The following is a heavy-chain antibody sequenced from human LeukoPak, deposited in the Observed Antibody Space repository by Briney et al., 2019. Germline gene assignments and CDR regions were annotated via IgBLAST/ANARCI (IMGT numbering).Heavy chain of an antibody. J-gene: IGHJ3*02. D-gene: IGHD3-3*01. CDR1: GGSISSGGYY. CDR3: ARSYYDFWSGYIQGAFDI. V-gene: IGHV4-31*03. Sequence: SETLSLTCTVSGGSISSGGYYWSWIRQHPGKGLEWIGYIYYSGSTYYNPSLKSRVTISVDTSKNQFSLKLSSVTAADTAVYYCARSYYDFWSGYIQGAFDIWGQGTMVTVSS. CDR2: IYYSGST.